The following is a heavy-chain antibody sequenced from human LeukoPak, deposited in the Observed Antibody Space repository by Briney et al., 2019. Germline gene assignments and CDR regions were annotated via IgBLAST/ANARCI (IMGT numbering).Heavy chain of an antibody. J-gene: IGHJ4*02. Sequence: QPGGSLRLSCAASGFSVSNNYMSWVRQAPGKGLEWVSLIYSGGDKRYADSAKGRFTISRDNSKNTLYLQMNSLRAEDTAVYYCAKVKIDDYGHFDYWGQGTLVTVSS. D-gene: IGHD4-17*01. V-gene: IGHV3-53*01. CDR3: AKVKIDDYGHFDY. CDR1: GFSVSNNY. CDR2: IYSGGDK.